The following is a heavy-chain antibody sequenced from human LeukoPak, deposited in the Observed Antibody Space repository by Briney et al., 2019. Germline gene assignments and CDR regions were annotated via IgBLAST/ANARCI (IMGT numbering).Heavy chain of an antibody. Sequence: GGSLRLSCAASGFTLSDYFMNWIRQAPGKGLEWLAYFSPRGSAVYYAASVKGRFTISRDSAKKSVFLQMDSLRADDTAVYYCARGLPSFDSHGAFDLWGQGALVTVSS. J-gene: IGHJ4*02. CDR3: ARGLPSFDSHGAFDL. D-gene: IGHD3-9*01. V-gene: IGHV3-11*01. CDR1: GFTLSDYF. CDR2: FSPRGSAV.